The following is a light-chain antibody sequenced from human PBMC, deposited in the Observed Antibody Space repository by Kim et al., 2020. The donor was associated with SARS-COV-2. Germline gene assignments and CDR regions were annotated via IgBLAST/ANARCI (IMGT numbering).Light chain of an antibody. CDR3: NSRDSSGNHWV. Sequence: SSELTQDPAVSVALGQTVRITCQGVSLRSFYASWYQQKPGQAPVLVIYGINTRPSGLPDRFSGSSSGNTASLTITGAQAEDEADYYCNSRDSSGNHWVFG. V-gene: IGLV3-19*01. CDR1: SLRSFY. CDR2: GIN. J-gene: IGLJ3*02.